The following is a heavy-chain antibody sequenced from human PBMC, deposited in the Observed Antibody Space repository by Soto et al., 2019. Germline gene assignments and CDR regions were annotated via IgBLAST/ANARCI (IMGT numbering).Heavy chain of an antibody. CDR3: GRGGGYYDY. J-gene: IGHJ4*02. CDR1: GYTFSRYG. D-gene: IGHD3-16*01. V-gene: IGHV1-18*01. CDR2: ISAYNGNI. Sequence: QVQLVQSGAEVKKPGASVKVSCKASGYTFSRYGISWVRQAPGQGLEWMGWISAYNGNINYAQRLQGRVTMTTDTSRSTADLGLRSLRPADTAVYYCGRGGGYYDYWGQGTLVTVSS.